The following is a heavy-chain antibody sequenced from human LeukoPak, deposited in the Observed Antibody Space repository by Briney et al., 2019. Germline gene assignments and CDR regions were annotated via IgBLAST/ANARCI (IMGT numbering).Heavy chain of an antibody. J-gene: IGHJ4*02. CDR1: GGSISSGSYY. CDR2: IYTSGST. V-gene: IGHV4-61*02. CDR3: ARFGSAAGTGTSFDY. D-gene: IGHD6-13*01. Sequence: SETLSLTCTVSGGSISSGSYYWSWIRQPAGKGLEWIGRIYTSGSTNYNPSLKSRVTISADTSKNQVSLNLSSVTAADTAVYFCARFGSAAGTGTSFDYWGQGTLVTVSS.